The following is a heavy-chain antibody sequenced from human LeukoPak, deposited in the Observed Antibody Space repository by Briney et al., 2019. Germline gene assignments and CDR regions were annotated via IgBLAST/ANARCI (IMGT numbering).Heavy chain of an antibody. CDR2: IYYSGRT. D-gene: IGHD1-26*01. CDR3: ARLTVGSDAFDI. V-gene: IGHV4-39*01. J-gene: IGHJ3*02. CDR1: GGSISSSSYY. Sequence: PSETLSLTCTVSGGSISSSSYYWGWIRQPPGKGLEWIGSIYYSGRTYYNPSFKSRVTISVDTSKNQFSLKLSSVTAADTAVYYCARLTVGSDAFDIWGQGTMVTVSS.